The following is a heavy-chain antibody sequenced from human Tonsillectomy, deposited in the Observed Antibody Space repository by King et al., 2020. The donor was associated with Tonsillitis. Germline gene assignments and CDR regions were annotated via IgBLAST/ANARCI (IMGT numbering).Heavy chain of an antibody. D-gene: IGHD3-16*01. V-gene: IGHV2-5*02. CDR1: GFSLSSHGVG. CDR2: IYWDEDR. Sequence: TLKESGPSLVKPPQTLTLTCTFSGFSLSSHGVGVGWIRQPPGKALEWLALIYWDEDRRYSPSLRSRLTITKDTSKNHVVLTMTNMDPVDTATYYCAHIVITSGGIPADDAFDIWGQGTMVPVSS. CDR3: AHIVITSGGIPADDAFDI. J-gene: IGHJ3*02.